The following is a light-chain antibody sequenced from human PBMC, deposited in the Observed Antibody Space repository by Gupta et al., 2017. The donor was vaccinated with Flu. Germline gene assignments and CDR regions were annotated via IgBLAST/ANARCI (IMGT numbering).Light chain of an antibody. CDR1: QVISSY. J-gene: IGKJ5*01. CDR3: QQLNNYPPIT. V-gene: IGKV1-9*01. CDR2: AAS. Sequence: DAQLTQSPSFLSASVGDRVTITCRASQVISSYLAWYQQKPGRAPKLLIFAASTLQSGVPSRFSGGGYGTEFTLTISGRQPEDFATYYCQQLNNYPPITFGQGTRLEIK.